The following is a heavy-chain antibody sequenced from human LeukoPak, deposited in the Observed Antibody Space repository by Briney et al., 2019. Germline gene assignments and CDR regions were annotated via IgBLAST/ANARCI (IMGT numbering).Heavy chain of an antibody. V-gene: IGHV3-72*01. Sequence: PGGSLRLSCAASGFTFSDHYMDWVRQAPKKGLGWVGRSRNKARSYTTEYAASVKGRFSISRDDSNNSVYLQMISLRAEDTAVYYCAKSDSSGYPEKWGQGTLVTVSS. D-gene: IGHD3-22*01. CDR3: AKSDSSGYPEK. CDR1: GFTFSDHY. CDR2: SRNKARSYTT. J-gene: IGHJ4*02.